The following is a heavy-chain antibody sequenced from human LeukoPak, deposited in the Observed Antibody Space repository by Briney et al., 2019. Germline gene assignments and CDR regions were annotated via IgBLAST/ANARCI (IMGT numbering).Heavy chain of an antibody. Sequence: GGSLRLSCAASGFTVSSNYMSWVRQAPGKGLEWVSAISGSGGSTYYADSVKGRFTISRDNSKNTLYLQMNSLRAEDTAVYYCAKFKAAAGTNYWGQGTLVTVSS. J-gene: IGHJ4*02. CDR1: GFTVSSNY. V-gene: IGHV3-23*01. CDR3: AKFKAAAGTNY. CDR2: ISGSGGST. D-gene: IGHD6-13*01.